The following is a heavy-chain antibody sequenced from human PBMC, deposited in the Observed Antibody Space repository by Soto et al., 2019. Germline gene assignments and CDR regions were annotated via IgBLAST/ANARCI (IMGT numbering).Heavy chain of an antibody. J-gene: IGHJ4*02. CDR3: ARYIDAVGAIDY. D-gene: IGHD1-26*01. CDR2: INPNSGNT. Sequence: SVKVSCKASGCTFTSYDINWVRQATGQGLEWMGWINPNSGNTGYAQKFQGRVTMTRNASISTAYMELNSLRSEDTAVYYCARYIDAVGAIDYWGQGTMVTVSS. CDR1: GCTFTSYD. V-gene: IGHV1-8*02.